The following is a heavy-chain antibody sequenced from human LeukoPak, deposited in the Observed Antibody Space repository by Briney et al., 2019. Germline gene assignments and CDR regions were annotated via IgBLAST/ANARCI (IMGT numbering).Heavy chain of an antibody. CDR1: GYTFTGYY. CDR3: ARVPRPNYYYMDV. J-gene: IGHJ6*03. CDR2: INPNSGGT. V-gene: IGHV1-2*02. Sequence: ASVKVSCKASGYTFTGYYMHWVRHAPGQGLEWMGWINPNSGGTNYAQKFQGRVTMTRDTSISTAYMELSRLRSDDTAVYYCARVPRPNYYYMDVWGKGTTVTVSS.